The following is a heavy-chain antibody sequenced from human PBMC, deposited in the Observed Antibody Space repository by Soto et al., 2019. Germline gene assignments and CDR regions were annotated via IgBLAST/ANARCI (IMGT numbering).Heavy chain of an antibody. D-gene: IGHD3-3*01. CDR3: AKDLPFWSGSNDAFDI. Sequence: GGSLRLSCAASGFTFSSYAMSWVRQAPGKGLEWVSAISGSGGSTYYADSVKGRFTISRDNSKNTLYLQMNSLRAEDTAVYYCAKDLPFWSGSNDAFDIWGQGTMVTVSS. V-gene: IGHV3-23*01. CDR2: ISGSGGST. J-gene: IGHJ3*02. CDR1: GFTFSSYA.